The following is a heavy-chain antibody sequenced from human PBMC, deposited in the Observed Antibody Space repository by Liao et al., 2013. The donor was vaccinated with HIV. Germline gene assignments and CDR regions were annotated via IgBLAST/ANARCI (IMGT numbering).Heavy chain of an antibody. Sequence: QVQLQESGPGLVKPSETLSLTCTVSGGSISSYYWSWIRQPPGKGLEWIGYIYYSGSTNYNPSLKSRVTISVDTSKSQFSLTLISVTAADTAVYYCARAQYVNGSYVMQDWGQGTLVTVSS. CDR1: GGSISSYY. V-gene: IGHV4-59*08. CDR3: ARAQYVNGSYVMQD. D-gene: IGHD6-19*01. CDR2: IYYSGST. J-gene: IGHJ1*01.